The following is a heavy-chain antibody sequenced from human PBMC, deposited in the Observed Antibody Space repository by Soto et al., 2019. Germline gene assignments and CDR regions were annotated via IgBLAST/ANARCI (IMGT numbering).Heavy chain of an antibody. J-gene: IGHJ5*02. CDR3: ATYIAGGRFDP. Sequence: SETLSLTCTVSGGSISSGDYYWSWIRQPPGKGLEWIGYIYYSGSTYYNPSLKSRVTISVDTSKDQFSLKLSSVTAADTAVYYCATYIAGGRFDPWGQGTLVTVSS. D-gene: IGHD3-16*01. V-gene: IGHV4-30-4*01. CDR2: IYYSGST. CDR1: GGSISSGDYY.